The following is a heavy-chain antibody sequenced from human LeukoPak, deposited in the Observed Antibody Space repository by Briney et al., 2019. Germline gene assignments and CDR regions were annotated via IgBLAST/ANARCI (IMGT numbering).Heavy chain of an antibody. J-gene: IGHJ3*02. CDR1: GGSISSGGHY. CDR2: IYHSGST. D-gene: IGHD1-20*01. Sequence: SETLSLTCTVSGGSISSGGHYWSWIRQPPGKGLEWIGYIYHSGSTYYNPSLKSRVTISVDRSKNQFSLKLSSVTAADTAVYYCARLITSPGHAFDIWGQGTMVTVSS. V-gene: IGHV4-30-2*01. CDR3: ARLITSPGHAFDI.